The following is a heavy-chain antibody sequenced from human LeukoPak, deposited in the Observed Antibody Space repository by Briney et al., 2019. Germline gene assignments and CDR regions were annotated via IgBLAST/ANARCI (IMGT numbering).Heavy chain of an antibody. D-gene: IGHD2-15*01. CDR3: ARDGLVLVAAATPDAWFDP. V-gene: IGHV1-2*02. CDR1: GYSLISFY. J-gene: IGHJ5*02. CDR2: INPKNGDI. Sequence: PWASVKVSCKASGYSLISFYMRWVRQAPGQGPEWMGWINPKNGDIKYAHQFQGRVTMTRDTSISTAYMELSGLRSDDTAVYYCARDGLVLVAAATPDAWFDPWGQGTLVTVSS.